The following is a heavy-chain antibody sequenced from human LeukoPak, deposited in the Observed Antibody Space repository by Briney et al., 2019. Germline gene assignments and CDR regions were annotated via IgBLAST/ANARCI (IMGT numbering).Heavy chain of an antibody. CDR2: IYSGGST. J-gene: IGHJ5*02. Sequence: GGSLRLSCAASGFTVSSNYMSWVRQAPGKGLEWVSVIYSGGSTYYADSVKGRFTISRDNSKNTLYLQMNSLRAEDTAMYYCTKAPPGKFDPWGQGTLVTVSS. D-gene: IGHD3-10*01. V-gene: IGHV3-53*01. CDR3: TKAPPGKFDP. CDR1: GFTVSSNY.